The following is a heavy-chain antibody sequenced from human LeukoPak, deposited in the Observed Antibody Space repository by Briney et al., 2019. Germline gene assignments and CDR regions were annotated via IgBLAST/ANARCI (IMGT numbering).Heavy chain of an antibody. CDR3: ARDGGSGTT. Sequence: SETLSLTCTVSGGSISSYYWSWIRQPPGKGLEWIGYIYYSGSTNYNPSLKSRATISVDTSKNQFSLKLSSVTAADTAVYYCARDGGSGTTWGQGTLVTVSS. CDR1: GGSISSYY. CDR2: IYYSGST. D-gene: IGHD1-26*01. V-gene: IGHV4-59*01. J-gene: IGHJ4*02.